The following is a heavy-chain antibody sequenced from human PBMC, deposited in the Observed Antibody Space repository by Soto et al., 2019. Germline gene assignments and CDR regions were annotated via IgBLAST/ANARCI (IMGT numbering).Heavy chain of an antibody. V-gene: IGHV3-23*01. D-gene: IGHD6-19*01. CDR3: AKSNTFGYSSGWYFEY. J-gene: IGHJ4*02. CDR1: GFTFSSYD. CDR2: ISGSGGST. Sequence: GGSLRLSCAASGFTFSSYDMSCGRQAPGKGLEWVSAISGSGGSTYYAYSVKGRFTISRDNSKNTLYLQMNSLRAEDTAVYYCAKSNTFGYSSGWYFEYWGQGTLVTVSS.